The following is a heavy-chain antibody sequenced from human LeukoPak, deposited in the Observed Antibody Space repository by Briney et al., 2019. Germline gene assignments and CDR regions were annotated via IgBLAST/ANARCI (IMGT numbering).Heavy chain of an antibody. D-gene: IGHD3-9*01. V-gene: IGHV3-48*04. CDR3: ARESHRRYFDWLKIRRPFDY. CDR2: ISYISDTI. Sequence: QAGGSLRLSCAASGFTFSSYSMNWVRQSPGKGLEWISYISYISDTIYYTDSVKGRFTISRDNAKNSLYLQMNSLRAEDTAVYYCARESHRRYFDWLKIRRPFDYWGQGTLVTVSS. CDR1: GFTFSSYS. J-gene: IGHJ4*02.